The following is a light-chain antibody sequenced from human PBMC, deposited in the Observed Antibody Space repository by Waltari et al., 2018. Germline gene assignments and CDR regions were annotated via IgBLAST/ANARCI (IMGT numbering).Light chain of an antibody. CDR2: EVS. CDR3: SSYAGSNNYV. Sequence: HSALTQPPSASGSPGQSVTISCTGTSSDVGGYNHVSRYQQHPGKAPKLTIYEVSKRPSGVPDRFSGSKSGNTASLTVSGLQAEDEADYYCSSYAGSNNYVFGTGTKVTVL. V-gene: IGLV2-8*01. CDR1: SSDVGGYNH. J-gene: IGLJ1*01.